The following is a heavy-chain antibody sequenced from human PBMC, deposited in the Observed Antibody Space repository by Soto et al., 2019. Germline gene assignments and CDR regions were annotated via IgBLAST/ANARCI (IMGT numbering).Heavy chain of an antibody. J-gene: IGHJ6*02. V-gene: IGHV5-51*01. Sequence: GESLKISCKGSGYGFTSYWIGWVRQMPGKGLEWMGIIYPGDSDTRYSPSFQGQVTISADKSISTAYLQWSSLKASDTAMYYCARRQKGCSGGSCYYYYGMDVWGQGTTVTVSS. D-gene: IGHD2-15*01. CDR3: ARRQKGCSGGSCYYYYGMDV. CDR1: GYGFTSYW. CDR2: IYPGDSDT.